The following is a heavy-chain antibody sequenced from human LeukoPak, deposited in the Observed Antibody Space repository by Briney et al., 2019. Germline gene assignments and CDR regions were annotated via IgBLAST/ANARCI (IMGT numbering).Heavy chain of an antibody. CDR1: GYTFTGYY. CDR2: INPNSGGT. V-gene: IGHV1-2*02. Sequence: GASVKVSCEASGYTFTGYYMHWVRQAPGQGLEWMGWINPNSGGTNYAQKFQGRVTMTRDTSISTAYMELSRLRSDDTAVYYCARDITMLVVARNYDAFDIWGQGTMVTVSS. D-gene: IGHD3-22*01. CDR3: ARDITMLVVARNYDAFDI. J-gene: IGHJ3*02.